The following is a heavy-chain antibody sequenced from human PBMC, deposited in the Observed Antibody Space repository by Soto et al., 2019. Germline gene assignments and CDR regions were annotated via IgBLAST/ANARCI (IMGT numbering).Heavy chain of an antibody. J-gene: IGHJ6*02. D-gene: IGHD2-2*01. CDR2: FRSKAYGGTT. Sequence: GGSLRLSCTASGFTFGDYSMSWFRQSPVKGLEWVGFFRSKAYGGTTEYAASVKGRFTISRDDSKSIAYLQMNSLKTEDTAVYYCTRGGAVGYCSSTSCPHYGMDVWGQGTTVTVS. V-gene: IGHV3-49*03. CDR3: TRGGAVGYCSSTSCPHYGMDV. CDR1: GFTFGDYS.